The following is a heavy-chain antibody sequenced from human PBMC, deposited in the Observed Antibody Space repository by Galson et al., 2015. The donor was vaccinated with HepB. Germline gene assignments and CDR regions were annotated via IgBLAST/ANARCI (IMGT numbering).Heavy chain of an antibody. V-gene: IGHV1-46*01. CDR3: ARDRDNSGSYHFPDY. CDR1: GYTFTSYY. D-gene: IGHD1-26*01. J-gene: IGHJ4*02. CDR2: ISPSGGST. Sequence: SVKVSCKASGYTFTSYYIHRVRQAPGQGLEWMGIISPSGGSTTYAQKFQGRVTMTRDTSTSTVDMELSSLRSEDTAVYYCARDRDNSGSYHFPDYWGQGTLVTVSS.